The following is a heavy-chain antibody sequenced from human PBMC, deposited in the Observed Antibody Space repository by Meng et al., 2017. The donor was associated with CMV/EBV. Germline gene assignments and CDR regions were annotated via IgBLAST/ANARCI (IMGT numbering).Heavy chain of an antibody. CDR1: GGTFSSYA. D-gene: IGHD4-11*01. V-gene: IGHV1-69*05. J-gene: IGHJ5*01. Sequence: SVKVSCKASGGTFSSYAISWVRQAPRQGLEWMGGIIPIFGTANYAQKFQGRVTITTDESTSTAYMELSSLRSEDTAVYYCARGNDYSLNGWFGYWGQGTLVTVSS. CDR2: IIPIFGTA. CDR3: ARGNDYSLNGWFGY.